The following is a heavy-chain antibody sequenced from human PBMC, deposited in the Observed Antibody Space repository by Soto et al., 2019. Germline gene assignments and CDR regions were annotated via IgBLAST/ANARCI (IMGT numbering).Heavy chain of an antibody. CDR3: ARVNLRPQTYYYDSRTPRGYFQH. CDR2: IYHSGST. CDR1: GGSISSSNW. Sequence: PSETLSLTCAVSGGSISSSNWWSWVRQPPGKGLEWIGEIYHSGSTNYNPSLKSRVTISVDTSKNQFSLKLSSVTAADTAVYYCARVNLRPQTYYYDSRTPRGYFQHWGQGTLVTVSS. J-gene: IGHJ1*01. D-gene: IGHD3-22*01. V-gene: IGHV4-4*02.